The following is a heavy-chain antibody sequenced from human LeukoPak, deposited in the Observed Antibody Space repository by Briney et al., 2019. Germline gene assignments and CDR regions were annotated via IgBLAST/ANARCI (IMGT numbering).Heavy chain of an antibody. Sequence: ASVKVSCKASGYTFTSYYVHWVRQAPGQGLEWMGIINPSGGSTSYAQKFQGRVTMTRDTSTSTVYMELSSLRSEDTAVYYCARLVTIKYGMDVWGQGTTVTVSS. V-gene: IGHV1-46*01. CDR1: GYTFTSYY. CDR2: INPSGGST. D-gene: IGHD5-12*01. CDR3: ARLVTIKYGMDV. J-gene: IGHJ6*02.